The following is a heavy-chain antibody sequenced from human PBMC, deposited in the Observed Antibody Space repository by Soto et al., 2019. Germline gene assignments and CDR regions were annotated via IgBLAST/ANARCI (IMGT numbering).Heavy chain of an antibody. D-gene: IGHD3-10*01. Sequence: PSETLSLTCTVSGGSISISSYYWGWIRQPPGKGLEWIGSIYYSGSTNYNPSLKSRVTISVDTSKNQFSLKLSSVTATDTAVYYCARHYYYGSGSYHDYWGQGTLVTVSS. CDR1: GGSISISSYY. V-gene: IGHV4-39*01. CDR2: IYYSGST. CDR3: ARHYYYGSGSYHDY. J-gene: IGHJ4*02.